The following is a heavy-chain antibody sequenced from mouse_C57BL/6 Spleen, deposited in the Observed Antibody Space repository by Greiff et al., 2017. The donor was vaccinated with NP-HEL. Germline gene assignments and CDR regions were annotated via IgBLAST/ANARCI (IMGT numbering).Heavy chain of an antibody. D-gene: IGHD1-1*01. Sequence: EVMLVESGGGLVKPGGSLKLSCAASGFTFSSYAMSWVRQTPEKRLEWVASISAGGSYTYYPDNVKGRFTISSDNAKNHLYLQMRHLKSEDTAMYYCAREGGLRDFDYWGQGTTLTVSS. CDR3: AREGGLRDFDY. CDR1: GFTFSSYA. J-gene: IGHJ2*01. V-gene: IGHV5-4*01. CDR2: ISAGGSYT.